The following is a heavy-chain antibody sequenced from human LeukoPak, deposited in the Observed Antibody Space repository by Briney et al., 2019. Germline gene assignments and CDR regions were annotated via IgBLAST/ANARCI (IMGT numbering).Heavy chain of an antibody. CDR1: SGSFSGYY. Sequence: PSETLSLTCAVYSGSFSGYYWSWIRQPPGKGLEWIAYIYYTGSTNYNPSLKSRVTISVDTSKNQFSLKLSSVTAADTAVYYCARVGYFGSGNYYNDRGAFDYWGQGTLVTVSS. J-gene: IGHJ4*02. D-gene: IGHD3-10*01. CDR3: ARVGYFGSGNYYNDRGAFDY. CDR2: IYYTGST. V-gene: IGHV4-59*01.